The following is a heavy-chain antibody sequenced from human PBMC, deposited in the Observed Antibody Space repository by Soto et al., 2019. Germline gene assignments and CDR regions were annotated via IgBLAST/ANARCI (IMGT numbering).Heavy chain of an antibody. Sequence: SETLSLTCAVYGGSFSGYYWSWIRQPPGKGLEWIGEINHSGSTNYNPSLKSRVTISVDTSKNQFSLKLSSVTAADTAVYYCARGCGISSFGERRGFFDFWGRG. D-gene: IGHD3-3*01. V-gene: IGHV4-34*01. CDR3: ARGCGISSFGERRGFFDF. J-gene: IGHJ4*02. CDR2: INHSGST. CDR1: GGSFSGYY.